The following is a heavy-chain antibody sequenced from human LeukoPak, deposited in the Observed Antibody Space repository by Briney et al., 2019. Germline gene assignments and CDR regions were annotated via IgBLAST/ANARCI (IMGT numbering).Heavy chain of an antibody. CDR2: INTNTGNP. D-gene: IGHD3-3*01. Sequence: GASVKVSCEASGYTFTSYAMNWVRQAPGQGLEWMGWINTNTGNPTYAQGFTGRFVFSLDTSVSTAYLQISSLKAEDTAVYYCAANKYDFWSGSGSWFDPWGQGTLVTVSS. CDR1: GYTFTSYA. J-gene: IGHJ5*02. CDR3: AANKYDFWSGSGSWFDP. V-gene: IGHV7-4-1*02.